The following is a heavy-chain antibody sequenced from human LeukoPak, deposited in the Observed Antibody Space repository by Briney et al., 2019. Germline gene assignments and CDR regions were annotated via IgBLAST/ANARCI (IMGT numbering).Heavy chain of an antibody. D-gene: IGHD3-3*01. CDR3: ASGRAYYDFWSAYYPILPDY. Sequence: PSETLSLTCTVSGGSISSSSYYWGWIRQPPGKGLEWIGSIYYSGSTYYNPSLKSRVTISVDTSKNQFSLKLSSVTAADTAVYYCASGRAYYDFWSAYYPILPDYWGQGTLVTVSS. V-gene: IGHV4-39*01. CDR1: GGSISSSSYY. J-gene: IGHJ4*02. CDR2: IYYSGST.